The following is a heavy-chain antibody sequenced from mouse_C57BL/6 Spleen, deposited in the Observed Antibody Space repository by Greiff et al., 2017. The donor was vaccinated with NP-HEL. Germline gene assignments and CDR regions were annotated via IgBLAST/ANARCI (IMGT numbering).Heavy chain of an antibody. CDR3: ARDYGSSYNYAMDY. Sequence: PLQQSGAELVKPGASVKISCKASGYAFSSYWMNWVKQRPGKGLEWIGQIYPGDGDTNYNGKFKGKATLTADKSSSTAYMQLSSLTSEDSAVYFCARDYGSSYNYAMDYWGQGTSVTVSS. V-gene: IGHV1-80*01. CDR2: IYPGDGDT. D-gene: IGHD1-1*01. CDR1: GYAFSSYW. J-gene: IGHJ4*01.